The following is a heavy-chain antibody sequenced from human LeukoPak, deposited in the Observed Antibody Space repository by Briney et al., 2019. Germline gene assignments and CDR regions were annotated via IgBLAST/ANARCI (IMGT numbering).Heavy chain of an antibody. CDR2: FYPEDDEP. CDR1: GYTLTELS. D-gene: IGHD6-25*01. J-gene: IGHJ5*02. Sequence: ASVNVSCKVSGYTLTELSMHWVRQAPGKGLEWMGGFYPEDDEPIYAQKFKGRVSMTEDISTDTAYMELSRLRSEDPAVYSCAKLKEDCCGSFDPWGKGTLVTVSS. V-gene: IGHV1-24*01. CDR3: AKLKEDCCGSFDP.